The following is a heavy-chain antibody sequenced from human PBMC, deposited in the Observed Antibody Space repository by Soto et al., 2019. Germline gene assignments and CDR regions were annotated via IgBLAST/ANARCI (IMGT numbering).Heavy chain of an antibody. J-gene: IGHJ4*02. D-gene: IGHD1-1*01. Sequence: QVHLVQSGAEVRKPGASVKVSCKGSGYTFTTYGITWVRQAPGQGLEWMGWISAHNDNTNYAQKVQGRVTVTIDTSTSTAYMELRNLRSDATAVYYCARGRYGDYWGQGALVTVSS. CDR1: GYTFTTYG. CDR2: ISAHNDNT. V-gene: IGHV1-18*01. CDR3: ARGRYGDY.